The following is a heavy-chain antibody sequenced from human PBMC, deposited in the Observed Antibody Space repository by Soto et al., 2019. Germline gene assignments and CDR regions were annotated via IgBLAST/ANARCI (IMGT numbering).Heavy chain of an antibody. CDR3: AKDFDRYGSSTSCYSRYYYGMDV. CDR1: GFTFDDYA. J-gene: IGHJ6*02. V-gene: IGHV3-43D*03. CDR2: ISWDGGST. D-gene: IGHD2-2*01. Sequence: GGSLRLSCAASGFTFDDYAMHWVRQAPGKGLEWVSLISWDGGSTYYADSVKGRFTISRDNSKNSLYLQMNSLRAEDTALYYCAKDFDRYGSSTSCYSRYYYGMDVWGQGITVTVSS.